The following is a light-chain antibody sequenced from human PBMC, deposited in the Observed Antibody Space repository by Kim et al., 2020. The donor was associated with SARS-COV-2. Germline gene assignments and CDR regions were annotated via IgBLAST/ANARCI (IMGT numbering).Light chain of an antibody. Sequence: NFMLTQPHSVSESPGKTVIISCTRSSGSIASNYVQWYQQRPGSAPTTVIYEDNQRPSGVPDRFSGSIDSSSNSASLTISGLKTEDEADYYCQPYDSSNQGWVFGGGTRLTVL. J-gene: IGLJ3*02. V-gene: IGLV6-57*03. CDR2: EDN. CDR3: QPYDSSNQGWV. CDR1: SGSIASNY.